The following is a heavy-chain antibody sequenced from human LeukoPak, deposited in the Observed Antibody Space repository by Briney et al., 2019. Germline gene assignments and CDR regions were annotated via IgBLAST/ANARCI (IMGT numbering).Heavy chain of an antibody. Sequence: SETLSLTCTVSGGSISSYYWSWIRQPPGKGLEWIGEINHSGSTNYNPSLKSRVTISVDTSKNQFSLKLSSVTAADTAVYYCARDRYGGKGYYYYMDVWGKGTTVTVSS. V-gene: IGHV4-34*01. CDR1: GGSISSYY. CDR2: INHSGST. J-gene: IGHJ6*03. D-gene: IGHD4-23*01. CDR3: ARDRYGGKGYYYYMDV.